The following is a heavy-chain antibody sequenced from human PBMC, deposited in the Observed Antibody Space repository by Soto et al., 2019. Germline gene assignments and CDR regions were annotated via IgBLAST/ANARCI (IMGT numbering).Heavy chain of an antibody. J-gene: IGHJ6*02. CDR1: GVTFSSYL. V-gene: IGHV3-7*01. CDR3: AREWGNYYYYGMDX. CDR2: IKQHGSEK. D-gene: IGHD7-27*01. Sequence: LRLCCAASGVTFSSYLMSWFRQAPGKGLEWVDNIKQHGSEKYYVDSVKGRFTIYRDNAKNSLSLQMNSLRAEDTAVYYCAREWGNYYYYGMDXWGQGTTVPVS.